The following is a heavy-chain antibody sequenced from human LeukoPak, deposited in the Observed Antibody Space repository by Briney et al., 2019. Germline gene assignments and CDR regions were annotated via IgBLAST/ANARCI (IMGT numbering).Heavy chain of an antibody. CDR1: GYTFTSYY. CDR3: ATYSEAGYYYYYGMDV. V-gene: IGHV1-46*01. J-gene: IGHJ6*04. Sequence: GASVKGSCKASGYTFTSYYMHWVRQAPGQGLEWMGIINPSGGSTSYAQKFQGSVTMTRDTSTSTVYMELSSLRSEDTAVYYCATYSEAGYYYYYGMDVWGKGTTVTVSS. CDR2: INPSGGST. D-gene: IGHD2-15*01.